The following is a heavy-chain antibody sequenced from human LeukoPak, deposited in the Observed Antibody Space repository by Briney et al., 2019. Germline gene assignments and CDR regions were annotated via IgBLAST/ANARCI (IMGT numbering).Heavy chain of an antibody. CDR1: GCCFTTYW. V-gene: IGHV5-51*01. J-gene: IGHJ4*02. CDR3: SRHEGSGSYYSY. CDR2: ISPDDSEI. D-gene: IGHD1-26*01. Sequence: GESLKISCKASGCCFTTYWIAWVRQMPGRGLEWMGIISPDDSEIRYSPSFRGQVTISADKSISTAYLQWSRLKASDTAIYYCSRHEGSGSYYSYWGQGTLVTVSS.